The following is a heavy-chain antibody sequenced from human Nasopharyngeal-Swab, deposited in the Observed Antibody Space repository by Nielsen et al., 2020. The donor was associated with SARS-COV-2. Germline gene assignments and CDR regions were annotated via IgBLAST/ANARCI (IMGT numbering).Heavy chain of an antibody. CDR2: ISTSGATI. D-gene: IGHD6-19*01. CDR3: ARASRGWS. J-gene: IGHJ5*02. CDR1: GFTFDNYE. V-gene: IGHV3-48*03. Sequence: GEPLKISCAASGFTFDNYEMNWVRQAPGKGLEWVSYISTSGATIHYADSVRGRFIISRDNAKKSLHLQMNSLRAEDTAVYYCARASRGWSWGQGTPVTVSS.